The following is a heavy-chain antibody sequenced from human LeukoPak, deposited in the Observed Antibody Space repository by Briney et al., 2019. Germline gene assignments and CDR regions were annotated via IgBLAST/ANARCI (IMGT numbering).Heavy chain of an antibody. D-gene: IGHD6-13*01. J-gene: IGHJ4*02. CDR1: GGSISSGGYY. Sequence: SETLSLTCTVSGGSISSGGYYWSWIRQHPGKGLEWIGYIYYSGSTYYNPSLKSRVTISVDTSKNQFSLKLNSVTAADMAVYYCARVKGTAAGVPDYWGQGTLVTVSS. V-gene: IGHV4-31*03. CDR2: IYYSGST. CDR3: ARVKGTAAGVPDY.